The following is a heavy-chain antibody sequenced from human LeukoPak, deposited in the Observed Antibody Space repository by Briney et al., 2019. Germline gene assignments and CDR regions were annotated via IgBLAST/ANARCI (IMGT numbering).Heavy chain of an antibody. CDR2: IYHSGST. CDR1: GFTFSSCWM. Sequence: PGGSLRLSCAASGFTFSSCWMSWVRQAPGKGLEWIGSIYHSGSTYYNPSLKSRVTISVDTSKNHFSLKLSSVTAADTAVYYCARGGDTSGYYYFEYFHHWGQGTLVAVSS. J-gene: IGHJ1*01. V-gene: IGHV4-38-2*01. CDR3: ARGGDTSGYYYFEYFHH. D-gene: IGHD3-22*01.